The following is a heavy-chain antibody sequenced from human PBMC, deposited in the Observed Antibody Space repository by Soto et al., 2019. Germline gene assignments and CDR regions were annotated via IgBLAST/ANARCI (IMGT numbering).Heavy chain of an antibody. D-gene: IGHD2-21*02. CDR2: ISYDGSNK. CDR3: AKDLFEYCGDDCYSPFDY. Sequence: QVQLVESGGGVVQPGRSLRLSCAASGFTFSSYGMHWVRQAPGKGLEWVAVISYDGSNKYYADSVKGRFTISRDNSKNTLYLQMNSLRAEDTAVYYCAKDLFEYCGDDCYSPFDYWGQGTLVTVSS. CDR1: GFTFSSYG. J-gene: IGHJ4*02. V-gene: IGHV3-30*18.